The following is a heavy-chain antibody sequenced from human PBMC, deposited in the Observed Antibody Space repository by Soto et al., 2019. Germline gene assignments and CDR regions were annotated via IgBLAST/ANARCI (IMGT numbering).Heavy chain of an antibody. CDR2: IIPIFGTA. V-gene: IGHV1-69*13. Sequence: SVKVSCKASGGTFSSYAISWVRQAPGQGLEWMGGIIPIFGTANYAQKFQGRVTITADESTSTAYMELSSLRSEDTAVYYCARPVVVVAATPSWFDPWGQGTLVTVSS. CDR1: GGTFSSYA. CDR3: ARPVVVVAATPSWFDP. J-gene: IGHJ5*02. D-gene: IGHD2-15*01.